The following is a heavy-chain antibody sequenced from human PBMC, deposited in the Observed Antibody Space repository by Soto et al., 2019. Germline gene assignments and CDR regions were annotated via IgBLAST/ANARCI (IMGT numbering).Heavy chain of an antibody. CDR2: IYYSGST. J-gene: IGHJ4*02. V-gene: IGHV4-61*01. Sequence: PSETLSLTCTVSGGSVSSGSYYWSWIRQPPGKGLEWIGYIYYSGSTNYNPSLKSRVTISVDTSKNQFSLKLSSVTAADTAVYYFAREYYYDSSGERHRGQRTPVTVSS. D-gene: IGHD3-22*01. CDR3: AREYYYDSSGERH. CDR1: GGSVSSGSYY.